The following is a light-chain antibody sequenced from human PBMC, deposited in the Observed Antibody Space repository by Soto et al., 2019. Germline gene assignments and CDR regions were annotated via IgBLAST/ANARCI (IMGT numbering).Light chain of an antibody. J-gene: IGKJ4*01. Sequence: DIQLTQSPSFLSASLGDRVTITCQASQDISNYLNWYQQKPGKAPKLLIYDASNLETGVPSRFSGSGSRTDFTFTISSLQPEDIATYYCQQYDNLPLTFGGGTKVDIK. CDR1: QDISNY. CDR2: DAS. V-gene: IGKV1-33*01. CDR3: QQYDNLPLT.